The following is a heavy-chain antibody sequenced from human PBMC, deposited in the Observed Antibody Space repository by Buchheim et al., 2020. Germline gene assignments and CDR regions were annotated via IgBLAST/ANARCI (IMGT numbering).Heavy chain of an antibody. J-gene: IGHJ4*02. V-gene: IGHV1-3*04. Sequence: QVQLVQSGAEVKNPGASVRVSCKASGYTFSSNAMHWVRQAPGQSPEWMGWINIGDGNTRYSQTFQGRVTITRDTAASTLYMELTRLRSEDTAVYYCARARTETLGSNFAFWCQGTL. CDR3: ARARTETLGSNFAF. CDR2: INIGDGNT. D-gene: IGHD4-11*01. CDR1: GYTFSSNA.